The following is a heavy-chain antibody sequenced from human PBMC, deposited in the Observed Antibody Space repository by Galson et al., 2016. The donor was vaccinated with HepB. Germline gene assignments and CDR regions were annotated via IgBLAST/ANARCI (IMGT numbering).Heavy chain of an antibody. CDR1: GFAFSTYW. Sequence: SLRLSCAASGFAFSTYWMHWVRQAPGKGLEWVARINSDGTKIDYADSVKGRFTISRGNAKNSLYLQMNSLRAGDTALYYCAKDSGAYYYDSSGYRRNAFDIWGQGTMVTVSS. V-gene: IGHV3-74*01. D-gene: IGHD3-22*01. CDR3: AKDSGAYYYDSSGYRRNAFDI. J-gene: IGHJ3*02. CDR2: INSDGTKI.